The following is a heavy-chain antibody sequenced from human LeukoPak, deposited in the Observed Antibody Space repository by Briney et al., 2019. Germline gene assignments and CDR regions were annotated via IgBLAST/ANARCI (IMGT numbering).Heavy chain of an antibody. CDR1: GFTFDDYA. V-gene: IGHV3-9*03. J-gene: IGHJ4*02. CDR3: AKGGFLGSWSYFDY. CDR2: ISWNSGSI. D-gene: IGHD6-13*01. Sequence: GRSLRLSCAASGFTFDDYAMHCVRQAPGKGLEWVSGISWNSGSIGYADSVKGRFTISRDNAKNSLYLQMNSLRAEDMALYYCAKGGFLGSWSYFDYWGQGTLVTVSS.